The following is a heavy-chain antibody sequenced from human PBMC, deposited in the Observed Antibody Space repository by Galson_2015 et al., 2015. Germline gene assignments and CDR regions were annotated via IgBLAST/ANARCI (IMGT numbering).Heavy chain of an antibody. J-gene: IGHJ4*02. CDR2: IYHSGST. V-gene: IGHV4-4*02. D-gene: IGHD5-18*01. Sequence: EIYHSGSTYYNPSLKSRVTISVDTSKNQFSLKLSSVTAADTAVYYCASSGYSYGGFDYWGQGTLVTVSS. CDR3: ASSGYSYGGFDY.